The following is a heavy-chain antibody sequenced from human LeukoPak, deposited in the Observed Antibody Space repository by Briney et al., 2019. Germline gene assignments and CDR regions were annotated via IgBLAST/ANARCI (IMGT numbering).Heavy chain of an antibody. CDR2: ISYDGSNK. CDR1: GFTFSSYG. CDR3: AKNYAAAPSF. Sequence: GGSLRLSCAASGFTFSSYGMHWVRQAPGKGLGWVAVISYDGSNKYYADSVKGRFTISRDNSKNTLYLQMNSLRAEDTAVYYCAKNYAAAPSFWGQGTLVTVSS. D-gene: IGHD6-13*01. V-gene: IGHV3-30*18. J-gene: IGHJ4*02.